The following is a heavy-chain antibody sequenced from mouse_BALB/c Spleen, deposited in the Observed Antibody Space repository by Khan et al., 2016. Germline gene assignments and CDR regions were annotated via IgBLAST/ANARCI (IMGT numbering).Heavy chain of an antibody. D-gene: IGHD2-4*01. V-gene: IGHV14-3*02. Sequence: EVQLQVSGAELVKPGASVKLSCTASGFNIKDTYMYWVKQRPEQGLEWIGRIDPANGNTKYDPKFQGKATITADTSSNTAYLQLSSLTSEDTAVYYCARSPYDYDVGFAYWGQGTLVTVSA. CDR1: GFNIKDTY. CDR2: IDPANGNT. CDR3: ARSPYDYDVGFAY. J-gene: IGHJ3*01.